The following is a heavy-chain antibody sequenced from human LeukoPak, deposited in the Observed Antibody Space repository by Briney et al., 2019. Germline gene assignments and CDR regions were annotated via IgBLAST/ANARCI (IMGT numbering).Heavy chain of an antibody. V-gene: IGHV3-30*04. CDR2: ISYDGSNK. D-gene: IGHD3-16*01. CDR1: GFTFSSYA. CDR3: ARAFGGVLYYYGMDV. J-gene: IGHJ6*04. Sequence: GGSLRLSCAASGFTFSSYAMHWVRQAPGKGLEWVAVISYDGSNKYYADSVKGRFTISRDNSKNTLYLQMNSLRAEDTAVYYCARAFGGVLYYYGMDVWGKGTTVTVPS.